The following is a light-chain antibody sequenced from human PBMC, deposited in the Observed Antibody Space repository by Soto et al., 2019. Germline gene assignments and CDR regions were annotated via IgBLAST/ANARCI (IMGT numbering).Light chain of an antibody. J-gene: IGKJ5*01. Sequence: DIQMTQSPSSVSASVGDRATITCRASQAISSWLAWYQQKPGTAPKLLIFAAFSLQTGVPSRFSGSGSGTEFTLTISSLQPEDFATYYCQQASSFPPTFGQGTRLEIK. CDR2: AAF. CDR1: QAISSW. CDR3: QQASSFPPT. V-gene: IGKV1D-12*01.